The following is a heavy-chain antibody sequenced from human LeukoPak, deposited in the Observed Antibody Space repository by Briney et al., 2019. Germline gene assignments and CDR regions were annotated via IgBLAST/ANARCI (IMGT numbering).Heavy chain of an antibody. D-gene: IGHD3-3*01. CDR3: SRGQEVDDGVLES. J-gene: IGHJ4*02. V-gene: IGHV3-23*01. CDR2: IRGNGGGT. CDR1: GFTFSRFA. Sequence: GGSLRLSCVGAGFTFSRFAVTWVRQAPGQGLEWVSTIRGNGGGTHYAESLRGRFTLSRDNSKSTVYLQMNSLRAEDTAIYYCSRGQEVDDGVLESWGRGTLVTVSS.